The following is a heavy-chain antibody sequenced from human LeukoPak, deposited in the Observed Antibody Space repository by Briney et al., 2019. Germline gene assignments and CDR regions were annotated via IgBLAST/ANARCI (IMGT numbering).Heavy chain of an antibody. CDR1: GFTFSSYE. CDR2: INTGGSSI. CDR3: ARMFWSCRSLIPLDT. J-gene: IGHJ5*02. D-gene: IGHD1-26*01. V-gene: IGHV3-48*03. Sequence: PGGSLRLSCEASGFTFSSYEMNWVRQAPGKGLEWVSYINTGGSSIDYADSVKGRFTISRDNAKNSLYLQMNSLRVDDTAVYYCARMFWSCRSLIPLDTWGQGTLVTVSS.